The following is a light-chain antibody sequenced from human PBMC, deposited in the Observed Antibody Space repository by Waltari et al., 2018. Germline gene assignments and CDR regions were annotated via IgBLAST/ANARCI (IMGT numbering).Light chain of an antibody. CDR3: QQYNSDSPTT. CDR1: QSISRW. CDR2: GAS. Sequence: DIQMTQSPSTLSASVGDRVTMTCRPSQSISRWLAWYQQKPGKAPKFLIYGASTLESGVPSRFSGSGSGTEFTLTISSLKPDDFATYYCQQYNSDSPTTFGQGTKLEIK. J-gene: IGKJ2*01. V-gene: IGKV1-5*01.